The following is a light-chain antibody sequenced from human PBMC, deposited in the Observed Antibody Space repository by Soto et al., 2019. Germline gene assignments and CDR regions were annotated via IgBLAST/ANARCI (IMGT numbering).Light chain of an antibody. J-gene: IGKJ2*01. CDR1: QSLVYSDGNTY. CDR3: QHTYSAPNT. Sequence: DVVVTQNKLSLPVTLGQPASISCRSSQSLVYSDGNTYLNWFHQRPGQSPRRLIYKVSNRDSGVPANFSGSGSGADFTLTISHVRPEDRATYYCQHTYSAPNTFCHGAKVDIK. V-gene: IGKV2-30*01. CDR2: KVS.